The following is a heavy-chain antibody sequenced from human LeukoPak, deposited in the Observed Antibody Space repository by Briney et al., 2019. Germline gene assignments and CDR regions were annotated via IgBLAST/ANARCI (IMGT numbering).Heavy chain of an antibody. CDR1: GFTFSSYA. V-gene: IGHV3-23*01. J-gene: IGHJ4*02. D-gene: IGHD3-22*01. CDR3: ARDVYYYDSSGYPG. Sequence: GGSLRLSCAASGFTFSSYAMSWVRQAPGKGLEWVSAIRGSGGSTYYADSVKGRFTISRDNAKNSLYLQMNSLRDEDTAVYYCARDVYYYDSSGYPGWGQGTLVTVSS. CDR2: IRGSGGST.